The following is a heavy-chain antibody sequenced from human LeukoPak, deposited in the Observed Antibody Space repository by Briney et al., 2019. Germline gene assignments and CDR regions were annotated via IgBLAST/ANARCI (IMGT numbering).Heavy chain of an antibody. D-gene: IGHD1-26*01. CDR1: RYSFTTHW. CDR3: GMSGDRVPLQDDVFDV. CDR2: IYPGDSGP. Sequence: GDSLKISCKGFRYSFTTHWIGWVRQMPGKGLEWMGIIYPGDSGPTYSPSFQGQVTISVDKSINTAYLQWSSLQASDTAMYYCGMSGDRVPLQDDVFDVWGQGTMVTVST. J-gene: IGHJ3*01. V-gene: IGHV5-51*01.